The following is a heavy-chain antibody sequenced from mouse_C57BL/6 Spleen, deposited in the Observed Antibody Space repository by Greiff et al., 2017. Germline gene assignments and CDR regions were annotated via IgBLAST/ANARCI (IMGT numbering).Heavy chain of an antibody. Sequence: EVKLEESGGGLVKPGGSLKLSCAASGFTFSSYAMSWVRQTPEKRLEWVATISDGGSYTYYPDNVKGRFTISRDNAKNNLYLQMSHLKSEDTAMYYCARDDYYGSPYAMDYWGQGTSVTVSS. J-gene: IGHJ4*01. V-gene: IGHV5-4*01. CDR1: GFTFSSYA. D-gene: IGHD1-1*01. CDR2: ISDGGSYT. CDR3: ARDDYYGSPYAMDY.